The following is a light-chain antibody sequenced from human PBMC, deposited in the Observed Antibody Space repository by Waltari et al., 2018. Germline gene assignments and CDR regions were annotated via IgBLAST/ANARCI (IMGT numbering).Light chain of an antibody. Sequence: DIVMTQSPDSLTASLGERATINCKSSRNILYSSNNKNHLAWYQQKPGPPPKLLIYWASTRESGVPDRFSGSGSGTDFTLTISSLQPEDVAVYYCQQYYTTPPYTFGQGTKLEIK. CDR1: RNILYSSNNKNH. CDR3: QQYYTTPPYT. J-gene: IGKJ2*01. CDR2: WAS. V-gene: IGKV4-1*01.